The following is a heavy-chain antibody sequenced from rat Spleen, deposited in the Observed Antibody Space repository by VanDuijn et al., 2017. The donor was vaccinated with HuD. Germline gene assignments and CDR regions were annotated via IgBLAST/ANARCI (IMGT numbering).Heavy chain of an antibody. CDR3: TTVRWGDY. CDR1: GFTYSNYV. Sequence: EVQLVESGGGLVQPGRSLKLSCAASGFTYSNYVMVWVRQAPTKGLEWVASISTGGGNTYYRDSVKGRFTIARDNAKNTQYLQMDSLRSEDTATYYCTTVRWGDYWGQGTLVTVSS. J-gene: IGHJ3*01. V-gene: IGHV5S13*01. D-gene: IGHD1-12*02. CDR2: ISTGGGNT.